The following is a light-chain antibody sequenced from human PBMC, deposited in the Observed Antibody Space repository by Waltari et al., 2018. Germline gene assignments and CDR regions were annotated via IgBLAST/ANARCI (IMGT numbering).Light chain of an antibody. CDR2: EVS. J-gene: IGLJ3*02. V-gene: IGLV2-14*01. CDR1: SSDVGGYIY. CDR3: SSYTSSSTRV. Sequence: QSALTQPASVSGSPGPSITISCTGTSSDVGGYIYVSWYQQHPGKAPKLMIYEVSNRPSGVSNRFSGSKSGNTASLTISGLQAEDEADYYCSSYTSSSTRVFGGGTKLTVL.